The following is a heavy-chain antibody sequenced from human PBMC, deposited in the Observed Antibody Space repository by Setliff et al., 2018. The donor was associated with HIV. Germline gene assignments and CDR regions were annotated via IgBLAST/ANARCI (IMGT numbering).Heavy chain of an antibody. Sequence: ASVKVSCKASGYTFTTYAISWVRQAPGQGLEWMGWISTHSDDTDYAQKFQGRVTMTRDTSTSTVYMELRSLRSDDTAVYYCARDRQDYSAGSYIYYFDYWGQGTLVTVSS. J-gene: IGHJ4*02. V-gene: IGHV1-18*01. CDR3: ARDRQDYSAGSYIYYFDY. CDR1: GYTFTTYA. D-gene: IGHD3-10*01. CDR2: ISTHSDDT.